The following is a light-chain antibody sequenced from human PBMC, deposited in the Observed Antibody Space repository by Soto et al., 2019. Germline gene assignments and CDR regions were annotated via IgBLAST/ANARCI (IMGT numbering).Light chain of an antibody. Sequence: DLQMTQFPSTLFAFVGDRGTITFWASQSISSWVAWYQQKPGKAPKLRIYDASSLKSGVPSRFSGSGSGTEFTLTISSLQPDDFATYYCQQYNSYSRTFGQGTKVEIK. J-gene: IGKJ1*01. CDR1: QSISSW. CDR2: DAS. V-gene: IGKV1-5*01. CDR3: QQYNSYSRT.